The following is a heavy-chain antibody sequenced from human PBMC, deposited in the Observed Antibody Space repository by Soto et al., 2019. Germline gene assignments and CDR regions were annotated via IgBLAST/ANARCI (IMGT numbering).Heavy chain of an antibody. Sequence: QVQLQESGPGLVKPSGTLSLTCAVSSGSISSSNWWSWVRQPPGKGLEWIGEIYHSGSTNYNPSLKSRVTISVDKSKNQFSLKLSSVTAADTAVYYCASPRVVVAATLVSEYFQHWGQGTLVTVSS. J-gene: IGHJ1*01. CDR2: IYHSGST. CDR1: SGSISSSNW. V-gene: IGHV4-4*02. D-gene: IGHD2-15*01. CDR3: ASPRVVVAATLVSEYFQH.